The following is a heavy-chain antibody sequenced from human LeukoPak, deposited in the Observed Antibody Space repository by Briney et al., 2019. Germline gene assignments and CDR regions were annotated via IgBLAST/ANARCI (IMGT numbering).Heavy chain of an antibody. CDR2: LRYDGSTA. D-gene: IGHD1-26*01. CDR1: GSTLSSYG. V-gene: IGHV3-30*02. Sequence: GGSLRLSCAASGSTLSSYGMNWVRQAPGKGLDWVAFLRYDGSTAFYEDSVKGRFTISRDSSKNTLHLQMNSLTPADTAIYYCAKDPYGGTYPSYFDYWGQGTLVTVSS. J-gene: IGHJ4*02. CDR3: AKDPYGGTYPSYFDY.